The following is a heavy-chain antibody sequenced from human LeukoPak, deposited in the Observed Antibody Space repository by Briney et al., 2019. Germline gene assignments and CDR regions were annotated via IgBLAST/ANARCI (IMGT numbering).Heavy chain of an antibody. J-gene: IGHJ4*02. CDR3: ARAMSIAARLRTIFDY. CDR1: GYSISTGYY. Sequence: SETLSLTCTASGYSISTGYYWDWIRQPPGKGLEWIGTFYHGGSTYYNPSLKSRVTISVDTSKNQFSLNLTSVTAADTAVYYCARAMSIAARLRTIFDYWGQGTLVTVSS. CDR2: FYHGGST. D-gene: IGHD6-6*01. V-gene: IGHV4-38-2*02.